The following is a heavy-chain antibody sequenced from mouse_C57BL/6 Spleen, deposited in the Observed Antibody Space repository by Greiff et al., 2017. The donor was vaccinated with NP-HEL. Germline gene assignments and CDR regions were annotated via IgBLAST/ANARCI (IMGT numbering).Heavy chain of an antibody. D-gene: IGHD1-1*01. Sequence: VQLKQSGPELVKPGASVKISCKASGYSFTGYYMNWVKQSPEKSLEWIGEINPSTGGTTYNQKFKAKATLTVDKSSSTAYMQLKSLTSEDSSVYYCARSYYGSSFYYFDYWGQGTTLTVSS. CDR1: GYSFTGYY. CDR2: INPSTGGT. V-gene: IGHV1-42*01. J-gene: IGHJ2*01. CDR3: ARSYYGSSFYYFDY.